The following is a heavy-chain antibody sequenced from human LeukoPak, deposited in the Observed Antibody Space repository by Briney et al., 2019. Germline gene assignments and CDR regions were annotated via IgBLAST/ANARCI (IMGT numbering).Heavy chain of an antibody. V-gene: IGHV1-46*01. CDR1: GCTFTSYY. Sequence: ASVKVSCKASGCTFTSYYMHWVRQAPGQGLEWMGIINPSGGSTSYAQKFQGRVTMTRDMSTSTVYMELSSLRSEDTAVYYCARDRQQLDAFDIWGQGTMVTVSS. D-gene: IGHD6-13*01. J-gene: IGHJ3*02. CDR3: ARDRQQLDAFDI. CDR2: INPSGGST.